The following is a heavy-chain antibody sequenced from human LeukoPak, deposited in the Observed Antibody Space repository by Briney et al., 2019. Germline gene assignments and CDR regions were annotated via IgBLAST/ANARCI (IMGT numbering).Heavy chain of an antibody. CDR3: ASERLVVRGVTGYFDY. CDR1: GFTFSDYS. J-gene: IGHJ4*02. D-gene: IGHD3-10*01. V-gene: IGHV3-21*01. Sequence: GGSLRLSCAASGFTFSDYSMNWVRQAPGKGLEWVSSISFTSSFVYYADSVKGRFTISRDNAKNSLYLQMNSLRAEDTAVYYCASERLVVRGVTGYFDYWGQGTLVTVSS. CDR2: ISFTSSFV.